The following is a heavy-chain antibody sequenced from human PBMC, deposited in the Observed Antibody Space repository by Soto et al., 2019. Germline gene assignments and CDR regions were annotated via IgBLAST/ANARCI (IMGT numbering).Heavy chain of an antibody. V-gene: IGHV1-58*01. CDR1: GFTFTISA. CDR2: IVVGSGNT. D-gene: IGHD5-18*01. Sequence: SVKVSCKASGFTFTISAVQWVRQARGQRLEWIGWIVVGSGNTNYAQKFQERVTITRDMSTSTAYMELSSLRSEDTAVYYCAVGYSYGLDYWGQGTLVTVSS. J-gene: IGHJ4*02. CDR3: AVGYSYGLDY.